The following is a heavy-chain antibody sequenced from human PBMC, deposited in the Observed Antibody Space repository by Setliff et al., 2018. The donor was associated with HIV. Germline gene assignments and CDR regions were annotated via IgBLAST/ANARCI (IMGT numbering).Heavy chain of an antibody. CDR2: VYYTWNT. Sequence: SETLSLTCTVSGGSISRRDYCWGWIRQPPGKGLEWIGSVYYTWNTYYNPSLKSRVTVSVDTSKNQFSLRLSSVTVADTAVYYCASGQWLEHAFDIWGQGTVVTVSS. J-gene: IGHJ3*02. D-gene: IGHD6-19*01. CDR1: GGSISRRDYC. CDR3: ASGQWLEHAFDI. V-gene: IGHV4-39*01.